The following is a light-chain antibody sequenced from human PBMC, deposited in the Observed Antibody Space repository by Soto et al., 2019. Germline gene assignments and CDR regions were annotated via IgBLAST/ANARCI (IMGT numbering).Light chain of an antibody. J-gene: IGLJ1*01. Sequence: QSVLTQPPSVSGAPGQRVTISCTGSSSNIGAGYDVHWYQQLPGTAPKLLIYGNSNRPSGVPDRFSGSKSGTSASLAITWLQAEDEADYYCQSYDSSLSGSQVFGTGTKVTV. CDR1: SSNIGAGYD. CDR3: QSYDSSLSGSQV. V-gene: IGLV1-40*01. CDR2: GNS.